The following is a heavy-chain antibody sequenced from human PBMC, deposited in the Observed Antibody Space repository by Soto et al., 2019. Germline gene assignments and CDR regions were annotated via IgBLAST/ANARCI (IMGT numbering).Heavy chain of an antibody. Sequence: EVQLSQSGGGWVQPGGSLRLSCSASGFIFASYAMSWVRQAPGKGLEWVSVISGSAGTTDYAGSVTGRFTISRDNSKNTLYLHMNSLKGEGTAVYYCAKNGPAYADAFDSWGQGTMVTVSS. V-gene: IGHV3-23*01. CDR2: ISGSAGTT. D-gene: IGHD2-8*01. J-gene: IGHJ3*01. CDR3: AKNGPAYADAFDS. CDR1: GFIFASYA.